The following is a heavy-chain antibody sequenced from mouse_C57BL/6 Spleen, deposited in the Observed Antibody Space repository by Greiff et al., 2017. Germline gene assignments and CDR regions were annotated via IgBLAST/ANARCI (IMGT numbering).Heavy chain of an antibody. CDR2: INPYNGGT. V-gene: IGHV1-19*01. J-gene: IGHJ3*01. CDR1: GYTFTDYY. Sequence: EVQLQQSGPVLVKPGASVKMSCKASGYTFTDYYMNWVKQSHGKSLEWIGVINPYNGGTSYNQKFKGKATLTVDKSSSTAYMELNSLTSEDSAVYYCARNYGSSPGFPFAYWGQGTLVTVSA. D-gene: IGHD1-1*01. CDR3: ARNYGSSPGFPFAY.